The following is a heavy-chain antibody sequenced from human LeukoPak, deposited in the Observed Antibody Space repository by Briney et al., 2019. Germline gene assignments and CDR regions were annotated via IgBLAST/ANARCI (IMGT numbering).Heavy chain of an antibody. CDR2: ISGSGDST. CDR3: AKAPVTTCRGAFCYPFDY. D-gene: IGHD2-15*01. Sequence: GGSLRLSCAASGFTFSNYGMSWVRQAPGKGLEWVSSISGSGDSTYYADSVKGRFTISRDSSKNTLFLQMNRLRPEDAAVYYCAKAPVTTCRGAFCYPFDYWGLGTLVTVSS. CDR1: GFTFSNYG. V-gene: IGHV3-23*01. J-gene: IGHJ4*02.